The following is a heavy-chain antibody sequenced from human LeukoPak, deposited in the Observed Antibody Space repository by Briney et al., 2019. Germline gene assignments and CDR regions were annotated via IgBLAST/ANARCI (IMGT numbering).Heavy chain of an antibody. D-gene: IGHD5-18*01. V-gene: IGHV1-46*01. J-gene: IGHJ4*02. Sequence: ASVKVSCKASGYTFTNYYMHWVRQAPGQGLEWMGIINPSGSSTTYAQKFQGRVTMTRDTSSSTLSLELSSLRSGDTAVYYCTRGRRGYSYGYDYWGQGTLVTVSS. CDR2: INPSGSST. CDR1: GYTFTNYY. CDR3: TRGRRGYSYGYDY.